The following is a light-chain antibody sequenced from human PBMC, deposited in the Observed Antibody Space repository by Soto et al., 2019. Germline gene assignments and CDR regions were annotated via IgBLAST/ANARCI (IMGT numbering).Light chain of an antibody. V-gene: IGKV1-6*01. J-gene: IGKJ1*01. Sequence: IQMTQSPSSLSASVGDRVTITCRASPCIRSDLSWYQQRPGQAPKGLIYTASSLQSGVPSRFSGSGSGTDFTLTISSLQPEDCATYYCLQDYNYPWTFGQGTKVDIK. CDR3: LQDYNYPWT. CDR2: TAS. CDR1: PCIRSD.